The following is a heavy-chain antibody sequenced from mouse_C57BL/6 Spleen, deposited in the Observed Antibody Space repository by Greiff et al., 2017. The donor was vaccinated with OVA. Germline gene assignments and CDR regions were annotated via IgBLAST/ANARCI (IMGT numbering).Heavy chain of an antibody. J-gene: IGHJ4*01. CDR2: INPNNGGT. D-gene: IGHD1-1*01. Sequence: EVQLQQSGPELVKPGASVKISCKASGYTFTDYYMNWVKQSHGKSLEWIGDINPNNGGTSYNQKFKGKATLTVDKSSSTAYMELLSLTSEDSAVYYCARTPITTVVAPYAMDYWGQGTSVTVSS. V-gene: IGHV1-26*01. CDR3: ARTPITTVVAPYAMDY. CDR1: GYTFTDYY.